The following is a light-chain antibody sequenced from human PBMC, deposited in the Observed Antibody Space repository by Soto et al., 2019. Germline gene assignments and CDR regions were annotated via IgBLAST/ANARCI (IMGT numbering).Light chain of an antibody. V-gene: IGLV2-23*01. CDR1: SSDIGSYNF. Sequence: QSVLTQPASVSGSPGQSITISCTGTSSDIGSYNFVSWYQQHPSKAPKFMIYDDIKRPSGVSNRFSGANSGNTASLTISGLHADDDDDDYCCSYSGAGTDNSVFGRGTKLTVL. CDR3: CSYSGAGTDNSV. CDR2: DDI. J-gene: IGLJ2*01.